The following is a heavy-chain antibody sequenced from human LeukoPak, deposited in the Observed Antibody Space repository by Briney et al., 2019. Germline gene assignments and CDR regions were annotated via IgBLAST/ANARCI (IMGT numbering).Heavy chain of an antibody. CDR3: ARDTSNSWPPHKDAFDI. Sequence: SQTLSLTCAISGDSVSSNSAAWNWIRQSPSRGLEWLGRIYYRSKWYNDYAVSVKSRITINPDTSKNQFSLQLNSVTPEDTAVYYCARDTSNSWPPHKDAFDIWGQGTMVTVSS. CDR2: IYYRSKWYN. V-gene: IGHV6-1*01. D-gene: IGHD6-13*01. CDR1: GDSVSSNSAA. J-gene: IGHJ3*02.